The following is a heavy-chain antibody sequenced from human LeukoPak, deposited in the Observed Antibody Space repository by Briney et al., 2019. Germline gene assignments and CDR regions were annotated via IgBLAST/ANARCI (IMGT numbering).Heavy chain of an antibody. CDR1: GYTFTSYA. D-gene: IGHD3-10*01. CDR3: ARVSLWFGELLPHLDY. V-gene: IGHV7-4-1*02. CDR2: INTNTGNP. Sequence: AAVKVSCKASGYTFTSYAMNWVRQAPGQGLEWMGWINTNTGNPTYAQGFTGRFVFSLDTSVSTAYLQISSLKAEDTAVYYCARVSLWFGELLPHLDYWGQGTLVTVSS. J-gene: IGHJ4*02.